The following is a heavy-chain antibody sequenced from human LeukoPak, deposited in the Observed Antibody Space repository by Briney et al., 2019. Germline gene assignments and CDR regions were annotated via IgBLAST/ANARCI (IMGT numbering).Heavy chain of an antibody. V-gene: IGHV4-39*07. CDR1: GGSISSSSYY. D-gene: IGHD2-21*02. Sequence: NPSETLSLTCTVSGGSISSSSYYWGWIRQPPGKGLEWIGSIYYSGSTYYNPSLKSRVTISVDTSKNQFSLNLSSVTPADTAVYYCARRSATEVTAYFDYWGQGTLVTVSS. J-gene: IGHJ4*02. CDR3: ARRSATEVTAYFDY. CDR2: IYYSGST.